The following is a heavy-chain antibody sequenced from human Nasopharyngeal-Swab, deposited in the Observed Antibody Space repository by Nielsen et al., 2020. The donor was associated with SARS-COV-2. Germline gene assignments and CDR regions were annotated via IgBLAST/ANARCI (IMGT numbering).Heavy chain of an antibody. V-gene: IGHV1-24*01. CDR1: GCTLTVLH. Sequence: ASVKVSCKVSGCTLTVLHIHWVRQAPGKGLEWMGTVVPEDGEPIYAQNFQGRVTMTEDTSTYTAYLELSSLRSEDTAVYYCASEGSGVFGVVIYAFDIWGPGTLGTVSS. J-gene: IGHJ3*02. D-gene: IGHD3-3*01. CDR2: VVPEDGEP. CDR3: ASEGSGVFGVVIYAFDI.